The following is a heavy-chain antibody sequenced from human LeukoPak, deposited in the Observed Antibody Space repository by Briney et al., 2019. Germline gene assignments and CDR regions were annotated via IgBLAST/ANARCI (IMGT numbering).Heavy chain of an antibody. Sequence: GGSLRLSCAASGFTFSNYDMNWVRQAPAKGLEWVSAISDSGGSTYYADSVKGRFTISRDNSKNTLYLQMTNLRAADTAVYYCAKDLSRAVAADWFDPWDQGSLVTVSS. CDR3: AKDLSRAVAADWFDP. J-gene: IGHJ5*02. V-gene: IGHV3-23*01. CDR1: GFTFSNYD. CDR2: ISDSGGST. D-gene: IGHD6-19*01.